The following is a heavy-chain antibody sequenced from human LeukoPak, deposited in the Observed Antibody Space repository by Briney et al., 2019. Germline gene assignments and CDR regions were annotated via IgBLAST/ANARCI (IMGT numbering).Heavy chain of an antibody. CDR3: AKDSIAAAVYAEYFQH. V-gene: IGHV3-23*01. J-gene: IGHJ1*01. CDR1: GFTFSSYA. Sequence: GGSLRLSCAASGFTFSSYAMSWVRQAPGKGLEWVSAISGSGGSTYYADSVKGRFIISRDNSKNTLYLQMNSLRAEDTAVYYCAKDSIAAAVYAEYFQHWGQGTLVTVSS. CDR2: ISGSGGST. D-gene: IGHD6-13*01.